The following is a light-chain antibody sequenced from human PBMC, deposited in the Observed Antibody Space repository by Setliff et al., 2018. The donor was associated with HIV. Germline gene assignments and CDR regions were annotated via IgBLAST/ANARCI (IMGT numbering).Light chain of an antibody. CDR2: GDN. V-gene: IGLV6-57*01. CDR1: SGSIASNY. Sequence: NFMLTQPHSVSESPGKTVTISCTRSSGSIASNYVQWYQQRPGSSPTTVIYGDNQRPSGVPDRFSGSIDSSSNSASLTISGLKTEDEADYYCQSYDSNNHVVFGGGTK. J-gene: IGLJ2*01. CDR3: QSYDSNNHVV.